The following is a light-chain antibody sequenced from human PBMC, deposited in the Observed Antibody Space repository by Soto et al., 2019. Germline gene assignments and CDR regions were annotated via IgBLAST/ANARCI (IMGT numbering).Light chain of an antibody. CDR1: SSNIGSNT. CDR2: SNH. Sequence: QLVLTQPHSASGTPGQRVTISCSGSSSNIGSNTVNWYQQLPGTAPKLLIYSNHQRPSGVPDRFSGSKSGTSASLAISGLQSEDEADYYCAAWDDSLNGVVFGGGTKLTVL. J-gene: IGLJ2*01. CDR3: AAWDDSLNGVV. V-gene: IGLV1-44*01.